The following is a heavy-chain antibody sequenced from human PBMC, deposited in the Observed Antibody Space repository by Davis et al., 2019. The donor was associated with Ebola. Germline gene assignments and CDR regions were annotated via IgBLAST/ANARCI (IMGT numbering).Heavy chain of an antibody. D-gene: IGHD3-10*01. J-gene: IGHJ4*02. CDR2: ISSSSSYT. CDR1: AFTFSDYY. Sequence: PGGSLRLSCAASAFTFSDYYLSWIRPAPGKGLEWVSYISSSSSYTNYADSVKGRFTISRDNSKNTLYLQMNSLRAEETAVYYCAKDWHYYGSQTHYPDFWGQGTLVTVSS. V-gene: IGHV3-11*06. CDR3: AKDWHYYGSQTHYPDF.